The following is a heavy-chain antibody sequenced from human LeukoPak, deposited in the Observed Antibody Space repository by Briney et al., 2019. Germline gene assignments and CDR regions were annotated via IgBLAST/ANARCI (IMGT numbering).Heavy chain of an antibody. D-gene: IGHD2-2*01. CDR3: ARVPIVVVPAAIYYYYYYMDV. V-gene: IGHV4-34*01. J-gene: IGHJ6*03. CDR1: GGSFSGYY. Sequence: SETLSLTCAVYGGSFSGYYWSWIRQPPGKGLEWIGEINHSGSTNYNPSLKSRVTISVDMSKNQFSLKLSSVTAADTAVYYCARVPIVVVPAAIYYYYYYMDVWGKGTTVTVSS. CDR2: INHSGST.